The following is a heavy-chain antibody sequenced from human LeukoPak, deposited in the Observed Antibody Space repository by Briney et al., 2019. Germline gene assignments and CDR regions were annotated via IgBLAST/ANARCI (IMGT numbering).Heavy chain of an antibody. CDR3: ARGGQAHAFDV. CDR1: GFTFSSYW. V-gene: IGHV3-74*01. D-gene: IGHD3-16*01. Sequence: GGSLRLSCAASGFTFSSYWMHWVRQAPGKGLVWVSRVDSGGTNTIYADSVQSRFTISRDNAKNSLYLQINSLRAEDTALYCCARGGQAHAFDVWGQGTMVTVSS. CDR2: VDSGGTNT. J-gene: IGHJ3*01.